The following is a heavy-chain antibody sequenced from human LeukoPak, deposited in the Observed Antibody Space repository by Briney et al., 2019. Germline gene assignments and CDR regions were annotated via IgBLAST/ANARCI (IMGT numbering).Heavy chain of an antibody. V-gene: IGHV4-39*07. Sequence: SETLSLTCTVSGGSISSSSYYWGWIRQPPGKGLEWIGSIYYSGSTYYNPSLKSRVTISVDTSKNQFSLKLSSVTAADTAVYYCARDFLSTGTTGDAFDIWGQGTMVTVSS. CDR3: ARDFLSTGTTGDAFDI. CDR1: GGSISSSSYY. CDR2: IYYSGST. J-gene: IGHJ3*02. D-gene: IGHD1-7*01.